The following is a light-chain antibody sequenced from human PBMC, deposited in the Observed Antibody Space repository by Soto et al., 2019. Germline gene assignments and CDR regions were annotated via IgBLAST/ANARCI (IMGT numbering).Light chain of an antibody. CDR3: QQYKSYPLT. CDR1: QSISSW. Sequence: DIQMTQSPSTLSASVGDRVTITCRASQSISSWLAWYQQKPGKAPNLLIYKAPTLESGVPSRFSGSGSGTEFTLTISSVQPDDFATYYCQQYKSYPLTFGGGTKVDI. J-gene: IGKJ4*01. V-gene: IGKV1-5*03. CDR2: KAP.